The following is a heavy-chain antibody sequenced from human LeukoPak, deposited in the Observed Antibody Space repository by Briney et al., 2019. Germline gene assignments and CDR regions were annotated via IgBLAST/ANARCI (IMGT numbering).Heavy chain of an antibody. CDR1: GFTFSSYA. D-gene: IGHD4-17*01. J-gene: IGHJ4*02. V-gene: IGHV3-30*04. CDR2: ISYDGSNK. Sequence: GGSLRLSCAASGFTFSSYAMHWVRQAPGKGLEWVAVISYDGSNKYYADSVKGRFTISRDNSKNTLYLQMNSLRAEDTAVYYCARELATVTTPIDYWGQGTLVTVSS. CDR3: ARELATVTTPIDY.